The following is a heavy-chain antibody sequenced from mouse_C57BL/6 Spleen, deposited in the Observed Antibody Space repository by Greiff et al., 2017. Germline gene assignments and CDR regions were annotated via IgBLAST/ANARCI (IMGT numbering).Heavy chain of an antibody. D-gene: IGHD1-1*01. Sequence: EVKLVESGGGLVKPGGSLKLSCAASGFTFSSYAMSWVRQTPEKRLEWVATISDGGSYTYYPDNVKGRFTISRDNAKNNLYLQMSHLKSEDTAMYYCAREFITTVVAHFDYWGQGTTLTVSS. CDR2: ISDGGSYT. CDR3: AREFITTVVAHFDY. V-gene: IGHV5-4*01. CDR1: GFTFSSYA. J-gene: IGHJ2*01.